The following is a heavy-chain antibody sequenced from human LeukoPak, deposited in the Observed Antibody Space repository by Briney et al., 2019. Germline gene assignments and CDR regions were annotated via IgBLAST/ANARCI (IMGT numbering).Heavy chain of an antibody. CDR1: GFTFSNAW. J-gene: IGHJ4*02. V-gene: IGHV3-7*04. D-gene: IGHD2-8*01. Sequence: GGSLRLSCAASGFTFSNAWVSWVRQAPGKGLEWVANIVQDGSEKFYVDSVKGRFTISRDNAKNSLSLQMNSLRAEDTAVYYCARAVNGYFDYWGQGTLVTVSS. CDR3: ARAVNGYFDY. CDR2: IVQDGSEK.